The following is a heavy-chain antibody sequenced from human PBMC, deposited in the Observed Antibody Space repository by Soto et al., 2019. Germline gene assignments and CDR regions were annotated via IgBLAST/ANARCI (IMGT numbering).Heavy chain of an antibody. D-gene: IGHD3-3*01. CDR3: ARGPITIFGVVNYYYYGMDV. CDR1: GYTFTGYY. J-gene: IGHJ6*02. Sequence: ASVKVSCKASGYTFTGYYMHWVRQAPGQGLEWMGWINPNSGGTNYAQKFQGWVTMTRDTSISTAYMELSRLRSDDTAVYYCARGPITIFGVVNYYYYGMDVWGQGTTVTVSS. V-gene: IGHV1-2*04. CDR2: INPNSGGT.